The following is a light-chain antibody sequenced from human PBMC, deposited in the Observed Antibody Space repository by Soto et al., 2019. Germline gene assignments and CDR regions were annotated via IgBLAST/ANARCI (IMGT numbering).Light chain of an antibody. J-gene: IGKJ3*01. CDR2: GAS. Sequence: VVLTQSPATLSLSLGERATLSCRASRHVYINALGWYQQKPGRTPTLLIDGASTRATDVPDRFSATGSGTDVSLTISRVEPEDSAVYYCQRYGASPFTFGPGTRLEI. V-gene: IGKV3-20*01. CDR1: RHVYINA. CDR3: QRYGASPFT.